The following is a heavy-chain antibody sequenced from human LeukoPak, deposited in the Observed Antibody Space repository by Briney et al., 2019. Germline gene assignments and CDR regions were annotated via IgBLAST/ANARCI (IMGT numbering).Heavy chain of an antibody. CDR3: AKDIGGSWYYYYGMDV. Sequence: GGSLRLSCAASGFTFDDYAMHWVRQAPGKGLEWVSGISWNSGSIGYADSVKGRFTISRDNAKNSLYPQMNSLRAEDTALYYCAKDIGGSWYYYYGMDVWGQGTTVTVSS. J-gene: IGHJ6*02. CDR1: GFTFDDYA. CDR2: ISWNSGSI. V-gene: IGHV3-9*01. D-gene: IGHD6-13*01.